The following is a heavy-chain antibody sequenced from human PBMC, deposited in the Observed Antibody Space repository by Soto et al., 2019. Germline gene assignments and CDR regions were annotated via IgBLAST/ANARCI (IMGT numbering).Heavy chain of an antibody. CDR2: IYYSGST. V-gene: IGHV4-31*03. D-gene: IGHD4-4*01. Sequence: SETLSLTCTVSGGSISSGGYYWSWIRQHPGKGLEWIGYIYYSGSTYYNPSLKSRVTISVDTSKNQFSLKLSSVTAADMAVYYCAGTTVSEETGFDYWGQGTLVTVSS. CDR3: AGTTVSEETGFDY. CDR1: GGSISSGGYY. J-gene: IGHJ4*02.